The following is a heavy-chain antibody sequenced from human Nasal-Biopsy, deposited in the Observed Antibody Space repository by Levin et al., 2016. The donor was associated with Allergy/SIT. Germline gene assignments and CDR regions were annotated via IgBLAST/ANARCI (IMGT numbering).Heavy chain of an antibody. J-gene: IGHJ6*02. CDR3: ARCNEDPKFGMDV. V-gene: IGHV3-33*08. CDR2: IWHDGTKE. D-gene: IGHD1-1*01. Sequence: GESLKISCAASGFTFRSFAMIWVRQAPGKGLEWVAVIWHDGTKEYYADSVKGRFTISRDNSKNRVYLEMNSLRAEDAALYYCARCNEDPKFGMDVWGQGTTVTVSS. CDR1: GFTFRSFA.